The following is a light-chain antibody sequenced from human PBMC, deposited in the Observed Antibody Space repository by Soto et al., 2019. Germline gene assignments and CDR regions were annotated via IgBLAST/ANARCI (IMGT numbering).Light chain of an antibody. Sequence: ALTQPRSVSGSPGQSVTISCTGTSSDVGGYNYVSWYQQHPGKAPKLMIYDVSKRPSGVPDRFSGSKSGNTASLTISGLQAEDEADYYCCSYAGSDYVFGTGTKLTVL. CDR3: CSYAGSDYV. CDR2: DVS. J-gene: IGLJ1*01. CDR1: SSDVGGYNY. V-gene: IGLV2-11*01.